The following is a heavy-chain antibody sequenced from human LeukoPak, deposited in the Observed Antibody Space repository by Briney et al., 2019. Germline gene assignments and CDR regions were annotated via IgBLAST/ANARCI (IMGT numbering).Heavy chain of an antibody. CDR2: ISAYNGNT. J-gene: IGHJ4*02. V-gene: IGHV1-18*01. Sequence: ASVKVSCKASGYTFTSYGISWVRQAPGQGLEWMGWISAYNGNTNYARKLQGRVTMTTDTSTSTAYMELRSLRSDDTAVYYCARELELRRVVDYWGQGTLVTVSS. D-gene: IGHD1-7*01. CDR1: GYTFTSYG. CDR3: ARELELRRVVDY.